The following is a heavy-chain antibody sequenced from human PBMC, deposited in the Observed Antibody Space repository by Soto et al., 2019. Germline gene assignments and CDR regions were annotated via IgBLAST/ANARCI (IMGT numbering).Heavy chain of an antibody. Sequence: SDTLSLTCTVSGGSIVSGGYYWSWIRQHPGQGLEWIGYIYYSGSTYCNPSLKSRVTISVDTSKNQFSLKLSSVTAADTAVYYCARTPTYCSGGSCYSHWFDPWGQGTLVTVSS. CDR2: IYYSGST. CDR3: ARTPTYCSGGSCYSHWFDP. V-gene: IGHV4-31*03. D-gene: IGHD2-15*01. J-gene: IGHJ5*02. CDR1: GGSIVSGGYY.